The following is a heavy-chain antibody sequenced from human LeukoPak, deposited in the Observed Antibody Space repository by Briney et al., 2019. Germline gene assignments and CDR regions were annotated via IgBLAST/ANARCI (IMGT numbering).Heavy chain of an antibody. J-gene: IGHJ4*02. Sequence: GGSLRLSCAASGFTFSSYSMNWVRQAPGKGLEWVSYISSSGSTIYYADSVKGRFTISRDNAKNSLYLQMNSLRAEDTAVYYCARDSRVAGYDYWGQGTLVTVSS. CDR1: GFTFSSYS. CDR3: ARDSRVAGYDY. D-gene: IGHD6-19*01. V-gene: IGHV3-48*04. CDR2: ISSSGSTI.